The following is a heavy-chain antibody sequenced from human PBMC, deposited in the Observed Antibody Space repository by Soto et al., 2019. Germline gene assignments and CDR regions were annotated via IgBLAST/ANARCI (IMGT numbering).Heavy chain of an antibody. CDR2: IYPADSDI. CDR1: GYSFTNHW. CDR3: ARRIYGANDY. D-gene: IGHD4-17*01. Sequence: PGESLKIACKGSGYSFTNHWIDWVRQIPGKGLQWMGVIYPADSDIKYSPPFQGHVTLPXXXXTXTXYXQXXXLKASDTGVYFCARRIYGANDYWGQGTLVTVSS. V-gene: IGHV5-51*01. J-gene: IGHJ4*02.